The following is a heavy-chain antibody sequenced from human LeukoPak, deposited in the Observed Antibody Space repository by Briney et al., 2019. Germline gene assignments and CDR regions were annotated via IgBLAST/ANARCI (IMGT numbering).Heavy chain of an antibody. Sequence: PGGSLRLSCAASGFTFRTYWMSWVRQAPGKGLEWVAKIKQDGSEKCYVDSVKGRFIISRDNAENSLFLQMNSLRVEDTAVYYCVRTHKIEGCSTSGGSCYSMYRHFDLWGRGSLVTVSS. J-gene: IGHJ2*01. CDR3: VRTHKIEGCSTSGGSCYSMYRHFDL. CDR2: IKQDGSEK. V-gene: IGHV3-7*01. D-gene: IGHD2-15*01. CDR1: GFTFRTYW.